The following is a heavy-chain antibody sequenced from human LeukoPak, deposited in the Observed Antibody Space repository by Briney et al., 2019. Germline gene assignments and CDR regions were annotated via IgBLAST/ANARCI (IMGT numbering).Heavy chain of an antibody. D-gene: IGHD6-13*01. Sequence: SETLSLTCAVYGGSFSGYYWSWIRQPPGKGLEWIGYIYYSGSTNYNPSLKSRVTISVDTSKNQFSLKLSSVTAADTAVYYCARYSSSWYRYWGQGTPVTVSS. CDR3: ARYSSSWYRY. J-gene: IGHJ4*02. CDR2: IYYSGST. V-gene: IGHV4-59*01. CDR1: GGSFSGYY.